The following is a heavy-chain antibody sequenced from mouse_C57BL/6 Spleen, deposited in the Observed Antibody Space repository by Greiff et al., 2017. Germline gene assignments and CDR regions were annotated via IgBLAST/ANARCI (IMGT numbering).Heavy chain of an antibody. J-gene: IGHJ1*03. Sequence: QVHVKQSGAELVKPGASVKISCKASGYTFTDYYINWVQQRPGQGLEWIGNIGPGSGSTYYTEKFKGKDTLTADKSSSTAYMQLSSLTSEDSAVYYCARKRGYFDVWGTGTTVTVSS. CDR2: IGPGSGST. CDR3: ARKRGYFDV. V-gene: IGHV1-77*01. CDR1: GYTFTDYY.